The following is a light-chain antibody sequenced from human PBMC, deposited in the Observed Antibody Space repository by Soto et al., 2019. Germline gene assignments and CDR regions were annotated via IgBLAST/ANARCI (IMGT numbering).Light chain of an antibody. J-gene: IGKJ1*01. V-gene: IGKV3-20*01. Sequence: EIVLTQSPGTLSLSPGERATLSCRASQSVSSYLAWYQQKPGQAPRLLIYGASGRATGIPDRFSGSGSGTDFTLTISRLEPEDSAVYYCQQYGSPSRTFGQGTKVEIK. CDR3: QQYGSPSRT. CDR2: GAS. CDR1: QSVSSY.